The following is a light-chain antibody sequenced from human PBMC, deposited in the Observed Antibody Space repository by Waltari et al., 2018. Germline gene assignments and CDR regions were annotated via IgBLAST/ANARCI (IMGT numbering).Light chain of an antibody. V-gene: IGLV2-14*03. J-gene: IGLJ2*01. CDR2: GVT. CDR3: SSYTDTNTLHAV. Sequence: SALTQPASVSGSPGQSITISCTGTSSDIGDFNYIPWYQQHPGEGPKLIIYGVTKRPSGVSTRFSGSKSGNTASLTISGLQADDEAEYFCSSYTDTNTLHAVFGGGTKLSVL. CDR1: SSDIGDFNY.